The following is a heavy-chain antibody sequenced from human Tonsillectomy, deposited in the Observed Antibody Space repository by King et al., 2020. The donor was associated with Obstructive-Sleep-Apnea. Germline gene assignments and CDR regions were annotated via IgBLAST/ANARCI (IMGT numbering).Heavy chain of an antibody. D-gene: IGHD5-18*01. CDR2: INPIGGIT. CDR1: GYTFTSYY. V-gene: IGHV1-46*01. Sequence: QLVQSGAEVKKPGASVKGSCKASGYTFTSYYMHWVRQAPGQGLEWMGIINPIGGITSSAQKVQGRVTMTRDTSTSTVYMELSSLRSEDTAVYYCARVRGSRGAFDIWGQGTMVTVSS. CDR3: ARVRGSRGAFDI. J-gene: IGHJ3*02.